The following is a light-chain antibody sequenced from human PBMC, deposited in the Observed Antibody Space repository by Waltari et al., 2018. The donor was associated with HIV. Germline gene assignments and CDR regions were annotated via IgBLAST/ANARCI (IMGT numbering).Light chain of an antibody. V-gene: IGLV2-14*01. CDR1: SSDVGGYNY. J-gene: IGLJ2*01. CDR2: EVS. CDR3: SSYTSSSTLV. Sequence: QTALTQPASVSGSPGQSITISCTGTSSDVGGYNYVSWYNQYPGKAPKRMIYEVSNRPSGVSNRFSGSKSGNTASLTISGLQAEDEVDYYCSSYTSSSTLVFGGGSKLTVL.